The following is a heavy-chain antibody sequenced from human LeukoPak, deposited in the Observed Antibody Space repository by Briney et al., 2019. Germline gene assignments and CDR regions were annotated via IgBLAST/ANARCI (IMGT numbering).Heavy chain of an antibody. J-gene: IGHJ4*02. CDR3: AKDELWFGELDYFDY. CDR2: ISGSGGST. CDR1: GFTFSSYA. D-gene: IGHD3-10*01. Sequence: GGSLRLSCAASGFTFSSYAMSWVRQAPGKGLEWVSAISGSGGSTYYAGSVKGRFTISRDNSKNTLYLQMNSLRAEDTAVYYCAKDELWFGELDYFDYWGQGTLVTVSS. V-gene: IGHV3-23*01.